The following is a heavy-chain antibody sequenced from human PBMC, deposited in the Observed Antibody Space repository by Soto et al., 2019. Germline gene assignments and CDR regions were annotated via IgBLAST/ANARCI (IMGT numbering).Heavy chain of an antibody. Sequence: GGSLRLSCAASGFTFSSYAMSWVRQAPGKGLEWVSSISGTGGSTYYADSVKGRFTISRDNSKNTLYLQMSSLRAEDTAVYYCAKDQGPGIATTDGFDYWGQGTLVTVSS. J-gene: IGHJ4*02. CDR1: GFTFSSYA. CDR2: ISGTGGST. CDR3: AKDQGPGIATTDGFDY. V-gene: IGHV3-23*01. D-gene: IGHD6-13*01.